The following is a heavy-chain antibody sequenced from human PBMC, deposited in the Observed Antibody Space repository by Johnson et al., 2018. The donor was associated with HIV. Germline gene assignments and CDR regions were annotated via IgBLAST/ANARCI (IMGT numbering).Heavy chain of an antibody. V-gene: IGHV3-7*03. J-gene: IGHJ3*02. D-gene: IGHD2-15*01. CDR1: GFTFSSYW. CDR2: IKQDGSEK. Sequence: VQLVESGGGLVQPGGSLRLSCAASGFTFSSYWMSWVRQAPGKGLEWVANIKQDGSEKYYVDSVLGRFPISSDNAKHSLYLQMNSLRAEDTAVYYCARELLPYCSGGSCYSGEIHAFDIWGQGTMVTVSS. CDR3: ARELLPYCSGGSCYSGEIHAFDI.